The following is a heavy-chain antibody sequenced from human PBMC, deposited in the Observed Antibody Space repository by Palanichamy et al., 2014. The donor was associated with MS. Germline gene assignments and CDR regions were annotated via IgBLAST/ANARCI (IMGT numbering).Heavy chain of an antibody. CDR3: ARRDTDLFIDY. CDR1: GYTFTSYY. D-gene: IGHD2-21*01. V-gene: IGHV1-46*01. J-gene: IGHJ4*02. CDR2: INPSGGST. Sequence: QVQLVQSGAEVKKPGASAKVSCKASGYTFTSYYMHWVRQAPGQGLEWMGIINPSGGSTIYAQKFQGRVTMTSDTSTNTVYMELSSLRSEDTAVYYCARRDTDLFIDYWGQGTLVTVSS.